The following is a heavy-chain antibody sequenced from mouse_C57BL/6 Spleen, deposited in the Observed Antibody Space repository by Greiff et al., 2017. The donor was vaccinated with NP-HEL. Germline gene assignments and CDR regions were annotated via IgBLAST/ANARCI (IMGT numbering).Heavy chain of an antibody. D-gene: IGHD1-1*01. V-gene: IGHV1-15*01. CDR1: GYTFTDYE. Sequence: QVQLKQSGAELVRPGASVTLSCKASGYTFTDYEMHWVKQTPVHGLEWIGAIDPETGGTAYNQKFKGKAILTADKSSSTAYMELRSLTSEDSAVYYCTRWDLTTVVATDAMDYWGQGTSVTVSS. J-gene: IGHJ4*01. CDR2: IDPETGGT. CDR3: TRWDLTTVVATDAMDY.